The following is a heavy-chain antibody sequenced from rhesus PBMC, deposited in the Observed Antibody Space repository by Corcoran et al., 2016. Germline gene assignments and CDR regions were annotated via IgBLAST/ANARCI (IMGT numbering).Heavy chain of an antibody. CDR1: GFTFSSYY. CDR3: AKARIAAALDY. V-gene: IGHV3S25*01. J-gene: IGHJ4*01. CDR2: INNGGGST. Sequence: EVQLVESGGGLVQPGGSLRLSCAASGFTFSSYYMYWVRQAPGKGVEWITDINNGGGSTYYADAVKGRVTIARENSKNTLSLQMNSLRAEDTAVYYCAKARIAAALDYWGQGVLVTVSS. D-gene: IGHD6-25*01.